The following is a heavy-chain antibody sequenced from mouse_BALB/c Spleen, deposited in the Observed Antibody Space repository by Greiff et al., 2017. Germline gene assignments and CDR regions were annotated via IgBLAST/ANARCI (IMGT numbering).Heavy chain of an antibody. V-gene: IGHV1-26*01. Sequence: VHVKQSGPDLVKPGASVKISCKASGYSFTGYYMHWVKQSHGKSLEWIGRVNPNNGGTSYNQKFKGKAILTVDKSSSTAYMELRSLTSEDSAVYYCARNYRYEDWFAYWGQGTLVTVSA. CDR2: VNPNNGGT. CDR3: ARNYRYEDWFAY. J-gene: IGHJ3*01. D-gene: IGHD2-14*01. CDR1: GYSFTGYY.